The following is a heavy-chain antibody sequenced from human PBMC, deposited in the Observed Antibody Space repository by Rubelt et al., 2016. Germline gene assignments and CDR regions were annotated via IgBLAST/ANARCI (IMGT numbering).Heavy chain of an antibody. CDR2: ISYSGGT. V-gene: IGHV4-38-2*02. CDR1: GYSISSGHY. Sequence: QVQLQESGPGLVKSSETLSLTCTVSGYSISSGHYWGWIRQPPGKGLEWIGSISYSGGTYYNPSLKSRATISLDPSKNQFSLKWRAVTAAETAVDYCARDLDTRGWYWDYWGQGTLVTVSS. D-gene: IGHD6-19*01. CDR3: ARDLDTRGWYWDY. J-gene: IGHJ4*02.